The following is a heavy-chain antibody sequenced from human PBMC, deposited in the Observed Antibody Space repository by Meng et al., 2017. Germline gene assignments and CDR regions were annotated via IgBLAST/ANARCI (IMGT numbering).Heavy chain of an antibody. J-gene: IGHJ4*02. Sequence: GESLKISCAASGLTFSSYAMSWVRQAPGKGLECVSMISDSGGSTYYADSVKGRFTISRDNSKNTLYLQMNSLRAEDTAVYYCSKGRTSVTTAPHYWGQGTLVTVSS. CDR2: ISDSGGST. CDR3: SKGRTSVTTAPHY. D-gene: IGHD4-17*01. CDR1: GLTFSSYA. V-gene: IGHV3-23*01.